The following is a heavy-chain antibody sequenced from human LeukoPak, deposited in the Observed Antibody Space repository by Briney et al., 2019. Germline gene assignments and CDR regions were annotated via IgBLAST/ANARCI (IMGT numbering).Heavy chain of an antibody. CDR1: GFTFSSYG. D-gene: IGHD2-15*01. CDR3: ATAGGDGSRMGFDP. CDR2: ISYDGSNK. V-gene: IGHV3-30*03. J-gene: IGHJ5*02. Sequence: GRSLRLSCAASGFTFSSYGMHWVRQAPGKGLEWVAVISYDGSNKYNADSVKGRFTISRDNTKSTLYLQMHSLRAEDTAVYYCATAGGDGSRMGFDPWGQGTLVTVSS.